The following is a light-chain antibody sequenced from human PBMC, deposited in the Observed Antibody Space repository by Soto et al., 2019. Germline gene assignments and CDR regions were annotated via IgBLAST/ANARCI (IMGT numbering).Light chain of an antibody. J-gene: IGKJ4*01. CDR3: KQRSDRLT. Sequence: EIVSRPSPATLSLSSVASAHLSCRARQSVSSLLAWYKQKPGQAPRILIYDASHRATGIPARFSGSGSGTDFTLTIRSLEPEEFAVDDCKQRSDRLTCGGGTKVEIK. CDR2: DAS. V-gene: IGKV3-11*01. CDR1: QSVSSL.